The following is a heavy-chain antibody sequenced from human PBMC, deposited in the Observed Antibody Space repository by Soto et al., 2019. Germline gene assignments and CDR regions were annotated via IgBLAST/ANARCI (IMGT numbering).Heavy chain of an antibody. J-gene: IGHJ4*02. V-gene: IGHV4-34*01. CDR2: INHSGST. CDR3: ARGGTFGVVILLF. CDR1: GGSFSDYY. Sequence: PSETLSLTCAFYGGSFSDYYWSWIRQPPGKGLEWIGEINHSGSTNYNPSLKSRLTVSVDTSKNQFSLRLSSVTAADTAVYYCARGGTFGVVILLFWGQGTLVTVSS. D-gene: IGHD3-3*01.